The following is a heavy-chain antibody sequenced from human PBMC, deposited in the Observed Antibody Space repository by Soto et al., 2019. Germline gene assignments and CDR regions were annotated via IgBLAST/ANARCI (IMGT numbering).Heavy chain of an antibody. D-gene: IGHD3-22*01. J-gene: IGHJ4*02. CDR2: IYWDDDK. CDR3: AHMVLGRYYYDSSGYWGPNYFDY. Sequence: QITLKESGPTLVKPTQTLTLTCTFSGFSLSTSGVGVGWIRQPPGKALEWLALIYWDDDKRYSPSLKSRLTITKDPSKNQLVITMTTMDPVDTATYYSAHMVLGRYYYDSSGYWGPNYFDYWGQGTLVTVSS. CDR1: GFSLSTSGVG. V-gene: IGHV2-5*02.